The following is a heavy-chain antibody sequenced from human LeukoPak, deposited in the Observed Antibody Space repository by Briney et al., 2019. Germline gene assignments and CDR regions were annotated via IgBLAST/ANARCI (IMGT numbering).Heavy chain of an antibody. CDR3: AREHFNFYDRSGFLIWFDS. D-gene: IGHD3-22*01. CDR1: GGSISNSY. V-gene: IGHV4-59*01. J-gene: IGHJ5*01. CDR2: IYYSGSA. Sequence: PSETLSLTCTVSGGSISNSYWSWVRQPPGKGLEWIGYIYYSGSAYYNPSLKSRVTMSVDTSKNQFSLKLSSVTSADTAVYFCAREHFNFYDRSGFLIWFDSWGQGTLVTVSS.